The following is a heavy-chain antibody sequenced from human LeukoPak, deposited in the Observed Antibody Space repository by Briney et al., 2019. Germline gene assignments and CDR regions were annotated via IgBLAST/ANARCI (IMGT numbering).Heavy chain of an antibody. CDR2: IWYDGSNK. Sequence: PGGSLSLSCAASGFTFSSYGMHWVRQAPGKGLEWVAVIWYDGSNKYYADSVKGRFTISRDNSKNTLYLQMNSLRAEDTAVYYCARDRYCSSTSCLYYGMDVWGQGTTVTVSS. J-gene: IGHJ6*02. D-gene: IGHD2-2*01. V-gene: IGHV3-33*01. CDR1: GFTFSSYG. CDR3: ARDRYCSSTSCLYYGMDV.